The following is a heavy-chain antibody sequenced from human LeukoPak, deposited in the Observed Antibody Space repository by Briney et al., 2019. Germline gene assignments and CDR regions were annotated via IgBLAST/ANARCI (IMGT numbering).Heavy chain of an antibody. V-gene: IGHV3-9*01. J-gene: IGHJ4*02. Sequence: PGGSLRLSCAASGFTFDDYAMHWVRQAPGKGLEWVSGISWNSGVIGYADSVKGRFTISRDNAKNSPYLQMSSLRAEDTAFYYCAKGSYGSGSYVDYWGQGTLVTVSS. D-gene: IGHD3-10*01. CDR3: AKGSYGSGSYVDY. CDR1: GFTFDDYA. CDR2: ISWNSGVI.